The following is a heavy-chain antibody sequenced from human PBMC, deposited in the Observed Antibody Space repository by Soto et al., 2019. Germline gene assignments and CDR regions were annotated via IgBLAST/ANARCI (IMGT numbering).Heavy chain of an antibody. Sequence: GGSLRLSCAASGFTFSSYGMHWVRQAPGKGLEWVAVISYDGSNKYYADSVKGRFTVSRDNSKNTLYLQMNSLRAEDTAVYYCAKDRGSSGWHGMDVWGQGTTVTVSS. CDR3: AKDRGSSGWHGMDV. D-gene: IGHD6-19*01. CDR1: GFTFSSYG. V-gene: IGHV3-30*18. J-gene: IGHJ6*02. CDR2: ISYDGSNK.